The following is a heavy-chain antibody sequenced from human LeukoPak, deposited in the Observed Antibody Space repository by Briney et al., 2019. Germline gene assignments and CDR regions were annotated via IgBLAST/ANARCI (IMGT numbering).Heavy chain of an antibody. Sequence: RGSLRLSCAASGFTFSNYAMSWVRQAPGKGLEWVSTISNSGAGTYYADSVKGRFTISRDNPKNTLYLQMSSLRAEDTAIYYCAKDTSTRWYSSTPLPGDYWGQGTLVTVSS. CDR3: AKDTSTRWYSSTPLPGDY. V-gene: IGHV3-23*01. CDR1: GFTFSNYA. CDR2: ISNSGAGT. J-gene: IGHJ4*02. D-gene: IGHD6-13*01.